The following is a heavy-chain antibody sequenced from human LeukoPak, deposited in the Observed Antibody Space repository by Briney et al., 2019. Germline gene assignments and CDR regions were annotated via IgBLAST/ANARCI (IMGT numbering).Heavy chain of an antibody. Sequence: GGSLRLSCAASGFTFSSYAMHWVRQAPGKGLEGVAVISYDGSNKYYADSVKGRFTISRDNSKNTLYLQMNSLRDEDTAVYYCARDSPHQSSYYFDYWGQGTLVTVSS. V-gene: IGHV3-30-3*01. CDR1: GFTFSSYA. J-gene: IGHJ4*02. CDR2: ISYDGSNK. D-gene: IGHD2-2*01. CDR3: ARDSPHQSSYYFDY.